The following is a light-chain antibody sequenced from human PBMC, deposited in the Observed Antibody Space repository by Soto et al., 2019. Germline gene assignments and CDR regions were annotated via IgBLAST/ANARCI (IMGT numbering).Light chain of an antibody. Sequence: EIVLTQCPGTLSLSPGERATLSCRASQSVSSSYLAWYQQKPGQAPRLLIYVASSRATGIPDRLSGGGSGTDFTLTIGRLETEDCAVYYCQQYGSSPYTFGPGTKLEIK. CDR3: QQYGSSPYT. CDR2: VAS. V-gene: IGKV3-20*01. CDR1: QSVSSSY. J-gene: IGKJ2*01.